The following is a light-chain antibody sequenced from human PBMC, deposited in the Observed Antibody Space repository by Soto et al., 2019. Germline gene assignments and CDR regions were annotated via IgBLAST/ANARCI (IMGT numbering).Light chain of an antibody. Sequence: GAGRSSSRWLDWYQQKPGKAPKLLIYEASSLESGVPSSFSGSGSGIESKPTIRSQQPDAIPAYHRQQYSTYPTFGHGTQVDIK. CDR2: EAS. J-gene: IGKJ1*01. CDR1: RSSSRW. V-gene: IGKV1-5*03. CDR3: QQYSTYPT.